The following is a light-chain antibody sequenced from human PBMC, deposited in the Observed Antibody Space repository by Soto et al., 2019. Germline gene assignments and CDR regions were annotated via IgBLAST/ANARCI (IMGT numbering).Light chain of an antibody. J-gene: IGKJ4*01. CDR2: AAS. CDR3: LQHNSYPLT. Sequence: DIPMTQSPSSLYASVGDRVTITCRASQGIRNDLGWYQQKPGKAPKRLIFAASSVQSGVPSRFSGSGSGTACSLTISSRQPEDFATYYCLQHNSYPLTFGGGTKVEIK. V-gene: IGKV1-17*01. CDR1: QGIRND.